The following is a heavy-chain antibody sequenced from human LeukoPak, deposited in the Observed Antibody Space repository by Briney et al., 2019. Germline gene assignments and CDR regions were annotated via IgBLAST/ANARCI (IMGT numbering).Heavy chain of an antibody. V-gene: IGHV4-61*02. D-gene: IGHD3-10*01. J-gene: IGHJ5*02. CDR3: ARVLDYYGSGINWFDP. CDR1: GGSISSGSYY. Sequence: SETLSLTCTVSGGSISSGSYYWSWIRQPAGKGLEWIGRIYTSGSTYYNPSLKSRVTISVDTSKNQFSLKLSSVTAADTAVYYCARVLDYYGSGINWFDPWGQGTLVTVSS. CDR2: IYTSGST.